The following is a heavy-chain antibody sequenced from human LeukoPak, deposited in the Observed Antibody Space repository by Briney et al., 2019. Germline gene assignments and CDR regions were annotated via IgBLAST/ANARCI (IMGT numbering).Heavy chain of an antibody. J-gene: IGHJ4*02. Sequence: ASVKVSYKASGYTFSGTGWYLYWLRQAPGQGLECMGWIHPNNGDTAYAQKFEGRVAMTRDTSISTAYMELRRLRPDDTAVYFCARDGPAQMVDLDYWGQGTLVTVSS. CDR3: ARDGPAQMVDLDY. CDR1: GYTFSGTGWY. CDR2: IHPNNGDT. V-gene: IGHV1-2*02. D-gene: IGHD3-10*01.